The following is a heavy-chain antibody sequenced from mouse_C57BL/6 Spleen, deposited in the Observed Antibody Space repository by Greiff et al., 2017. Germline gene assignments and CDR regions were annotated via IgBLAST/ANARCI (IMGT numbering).Heavy chain of an antibody. J-gene: IGHJ3*01. D-gene: IGHD2-4*01. Sequence: EVQLQESGPGLVKPSQSLSLTCSVTGYSITSGYYWNWIRQFPGNKLEWMDSICYDGSNNYNPSLKNRISITRDPSKNQFFLKLNSVTTEDTATYYCARYYDYDGAWFADWGQGTLVTGSA. CDR1: GYSITSGYY. CDR3: ARYYDYDGAWFAD. CDR2: ICYDGSN. V-gene: IGHV3-6*01.